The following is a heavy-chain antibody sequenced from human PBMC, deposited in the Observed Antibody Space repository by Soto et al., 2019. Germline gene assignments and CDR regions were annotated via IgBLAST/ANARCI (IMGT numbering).Heavy chain of an antibody. CDR2: ISYDGSNK. V-gene: IGHV3-30*18. J-gene: IGHJ4*02. CDR3: AKDCRYDSSGYYPDY. D-gene: IGHD3-22*01. CDR1: GFTFSSYG. Sequence: QVQLVESGGGVVQPGRSLRLSCAASGFTFSSYGMHWVRQAPGKGLEWVAVISYDGSNKYYADSVKGRFTISRDNSKNTLYLEVNSLRAEDTAVYYCAKDCRYDSSGYYPDYWGQGTLVTVSS.